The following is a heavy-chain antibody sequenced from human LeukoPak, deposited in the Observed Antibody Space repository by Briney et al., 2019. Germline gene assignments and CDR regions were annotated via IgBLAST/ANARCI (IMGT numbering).Heavy chain of an antibody. J-gene: IGHJ4*02. V-gene: IGHV3-33*01. CDR2: IWYDGSNK. CDR3: ASPGRFLEWLPY. D-gene: IGHD3-3*01. CDR1: GFNFFTYG. Sequence: GGSLRLSCAASGFNFFTYGMHWVRQAPGKGLEWVAVIWYDGSNKYYADSVKGRFTISRDNSKSTLSLQMNSLRAEDTAVYYCASPGRFLEWLPYWGQGTLVTVSS.